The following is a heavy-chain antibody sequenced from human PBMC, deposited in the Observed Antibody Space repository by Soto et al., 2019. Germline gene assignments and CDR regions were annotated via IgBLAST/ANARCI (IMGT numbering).Heavy chain of an antibody. Sequence: EVQLVESGGGLVKPGGSLRLSCAASGFTFSSYSMNWVRQAPGKGLEWVSSISSSSSYIYYADSVKGRFTISRDNAKNSLYLQMNSLRAEDTAVYYCAREVYYGSGSHPEGMDVCGQGTTGTVSS. CDR1: GFTFSSYS. CDR3: AREVYYGSGSHPEGMDV. V-gene: IGHV3-21*01. J-gene: IGHJ6*02. CDR2: ISSSSSYI. D-gene: IGHD3-10*01.